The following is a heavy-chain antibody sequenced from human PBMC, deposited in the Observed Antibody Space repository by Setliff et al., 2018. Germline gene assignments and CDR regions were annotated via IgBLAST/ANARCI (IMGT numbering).Heavy chain of an antibody. CDR3: ARGAKDGLMDV. CDR1: GGSISGYY. V-gene: IGHV4-59*01. Sequence: SETLSLTCTVSGGSISGYYWSWIRQPPGKGLEWIGNIYYTGSPSYSPSLRSRGTISVDTSKNKFSLSLSSVTAADTAVYYCARGAKDGLMDVWGQGTTVTVSS. J-gene: IGHJ6*02. CDR2: IYYTGSP.